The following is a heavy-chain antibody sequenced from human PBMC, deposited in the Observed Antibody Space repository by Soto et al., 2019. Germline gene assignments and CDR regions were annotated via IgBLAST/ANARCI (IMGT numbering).Heavy chain of an antibody. CDR1: GFSFNTRGVG. Sequence: QITLKESGPTLVKPTQTLALNCTFSGFSFNTRGVGVAWSRPPPGKALEWLAVTYWDDDRRYRPSLTDRLTITKDISTMQVVLTMTNMDPVDTGTYYCAHLLPGPLSFAYWGEGALVTVSS. J-gene: IGHJ1*01. D-gene: IGHD3-9*01. V-gene: IGHV2-5*02. CDR3: AHLLPGPLSFAY. CDR2: TYWDDDR.